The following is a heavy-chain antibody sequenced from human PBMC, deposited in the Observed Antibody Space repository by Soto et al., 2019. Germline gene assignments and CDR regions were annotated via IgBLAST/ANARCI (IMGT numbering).Heavy chain of an antibody. Sequence: QVQLVESGGGVVQPGRSLRLSCAVSGFTVSTFGMHWGRQAPGKGLEWVAVISRDGGSKLYADSVKGRFTISRDDSRNTLFLEMNSLRGDDMAVYYCTGEVASGYWGQGTLVTVSS. J-gene: IGHJ4*02. CDR1: GFTVSTFG. CDR2: ISRDGGSK. D-gene: IGHD2-8*02. V-gene: IGHV3-30*03. CDR3: TGEVASGY.